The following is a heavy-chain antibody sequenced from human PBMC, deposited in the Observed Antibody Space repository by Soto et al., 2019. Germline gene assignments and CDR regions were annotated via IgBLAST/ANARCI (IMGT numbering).Heavy chain of an antibody. CDR3: AKTAIAKDGIWLMNP. CDR2: LLRPGRST. D-gene: IGHD3-16*01. Sequence: GVSLRLSCAASGFMFSDYAMTWARQSPGKELEWVSGLLRPGRSTYYADSVKGRFTISGDTSANTVYLQMDSLRAGDTAVYYCAKTAIAKDGIWLMNPWGDGTVRIVPS. J-gene: IGHJ5*02. V-gene: IGHV3-23*01. CDR1: GFMFSDYA.